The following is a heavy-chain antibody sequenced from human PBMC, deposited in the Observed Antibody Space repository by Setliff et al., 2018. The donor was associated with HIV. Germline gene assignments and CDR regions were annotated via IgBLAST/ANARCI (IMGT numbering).Heavy chain of an antibody. CDR1: GDSVSSNNAA. Sequence: PSQTLSLTCAISGDSVSSNNAAWNWIRQSPLRGLEWLGRTYYRYKWYINYALSVKSRITISPDTSKNQFSLQLNSVTPDDTAVYYCARGSYGSVLLWGQGTLVTVSS. CDR3: ARGSYGSVLL. D-gene: IGHD6-19*01. J-gene: IGHJ4*02. V-gene: IGHV6-1*01. CDR2: TYYRYKWYI.